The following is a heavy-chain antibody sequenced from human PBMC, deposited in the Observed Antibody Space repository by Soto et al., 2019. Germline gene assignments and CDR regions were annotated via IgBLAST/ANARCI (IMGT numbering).Heavy chain of an antibody. D-gene: IGHD3-3*01. Sequence: SETLSLTCTVSGVSISSSRCRWGWIRQPPGKGLEWIGSIFYSGSTYYNPSLKSRVITSIDTTRNQFSLRLKSLTAADTALYYCATQTISYCLDIWGQGTMVTVSS. CDR1: GVSISSSRCR. CDR2: IFYSGST. J-gene: IGHJ6*02. CDR3: ATQTISYCLDI. V-gene: IGHV4-39*01.